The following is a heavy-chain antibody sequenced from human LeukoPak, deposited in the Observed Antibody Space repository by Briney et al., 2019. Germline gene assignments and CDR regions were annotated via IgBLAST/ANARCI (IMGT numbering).Heavy chain of an antibody. CDR3: ARGYCSSTSCYFDY. CDR1: GFTFDDYG. CDR2: INWNGGST. D-gene: IGHD2-2*01. V-gene: IGHV3-20*04. Sequence: GGSLRLSCAASGFTFDDYGMSWVRQAPGKGLEWGSGINWNGGSTGYADSVKGRFTISRDNAKNSLYLQLNSLRAEDTALYYCARGYCSSTSCYFDYWGQGTLVTVSS. J-gene: IGHJ4*02.